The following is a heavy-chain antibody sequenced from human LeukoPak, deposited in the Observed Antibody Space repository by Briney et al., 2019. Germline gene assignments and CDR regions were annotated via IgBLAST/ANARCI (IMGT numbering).Heavy chain of an antibody. CDR1: GFTFSSYA. J-gene: IGHJ4*02. D-gene: IGHD3-22*01. CDR3: ARLTTGRTYYYDSSGYGD. Sequence: PGGSLRLSCAASGFTFSSYAMHWVRQAPGKGLEWLAVISYDGSNKYYADSVKGRFTISRDNSKNTLYLQMNSLRAEDTAVYYCARLTTGRTYYYDSSGYGDWGQGTLVTVSS. V-gene: IGHV3-30-3*01. CDR2: ISYDGSNK.